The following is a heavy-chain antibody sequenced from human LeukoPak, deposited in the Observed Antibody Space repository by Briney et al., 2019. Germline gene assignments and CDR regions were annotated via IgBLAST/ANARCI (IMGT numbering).Heavy chain of an antibody. J-gene: IGHJ4*02. CDR2: INPHSGGT. CDR3: ARDVGEYCSSTNCYASHY. V-gene: IGHV1-2*02. D-gene: IGHD2-2*01. CDR1: GYTFTSYY. Sequence: ASVKVSCKASGYTFTSYYMHWVRQAPGQGLEWMGWINPHSGGTNYAQKFQGGVTMTKDTSITTAYMELSNLRSDDTAVYYCARDVGEYCSSTNCYASHYWGQGTLVTVSS.